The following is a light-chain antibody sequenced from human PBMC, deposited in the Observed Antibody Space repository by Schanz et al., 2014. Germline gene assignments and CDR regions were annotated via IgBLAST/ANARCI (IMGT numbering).Light chain of an antibody. V-gene: IGKV3-20*01. CDR3: QQYSTSTPT. CDR2: DAS. CDR1: QSVSGD. Sequence: EIVLTQFPGTLSLSPGERATLSCRASQSVSGDLAWYQHKPGQAPRLLIYDASNRATGIPARFSGSGSGTDFTLTISRLEPEDFAVYFCQQYSTSTPTFGGGTKVEI. J-gene: IGKJ4*01.